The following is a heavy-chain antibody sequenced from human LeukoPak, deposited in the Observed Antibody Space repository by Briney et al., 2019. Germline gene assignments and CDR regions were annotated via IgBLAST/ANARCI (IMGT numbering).Heavy chain of an antibody. V-gene: IGHV3-48*03. CDR1: GFTFSSYE. Sequence: GGSLRLSCAASGFTFSSYEMNWVRQAPGKGLEWVSYISSSGSTIYYAGSVKGRFTISRDNAKNSLYLQMNSLRAEDTAVYYCARIPQSDSSSWYDPYYFDYWGQGTLVTVSS. D-gene: IGHD6-13*01. CDR3: ARIPQSDSSSWYDPYYFDY. J-gene: IGHJ4*02. CDR2: ISSSGSTI.